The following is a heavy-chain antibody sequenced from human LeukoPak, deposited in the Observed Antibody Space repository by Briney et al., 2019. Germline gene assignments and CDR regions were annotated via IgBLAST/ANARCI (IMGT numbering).Heavy chain of an antibody. Sequence: GGSLRLSCAASGFTFSSYSMNWVRQAPGKGLEWVSYISTRSSSIYYADSVKGRLTISRDNAKNSLYLQMNSLRAEDTAVYYCARDRAYYGSGSIPDFDYWGQGTLVTVSS. J-gene: IGHJ4*02. CDR3: ARDRAYYGSGSIPDFDY. V-gene: IGHV3-48*04. D-gene: IGHD3-10*01. CDR2: ISTRSSSI. CDR1: GFTFSSYS.